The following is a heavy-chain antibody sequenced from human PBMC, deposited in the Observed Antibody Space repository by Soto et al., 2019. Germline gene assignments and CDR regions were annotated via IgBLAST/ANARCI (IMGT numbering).Heavy chain of an antibody. CDR2: IWYDGSNT. CDR3: VRDLLGSGGHFDY. V-gene: IGHV3-33*01. CDR1: GFIFSSVG. Sequence: PGGSLRLSCAASGFIFSSVGMHWVRQAPGKGLEWVAHIWYDGSNTYYADSVKGRFTISRDNSRNTLYLQMNSLRAEDTAVYHCVRDLLGSGGHFDYWGQGTLVTVSS. J-gene: IGHJ4*02. D-gene: IGHD7-27*01.